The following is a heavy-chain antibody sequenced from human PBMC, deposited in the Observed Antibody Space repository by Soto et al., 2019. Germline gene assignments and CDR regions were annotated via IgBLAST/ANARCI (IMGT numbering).Heavy chain of an antibody. V-gene: IGHV1-18*01. CDR1: GYSFTSYG. J-gene: IGHJ4*02. Sequence: QVQLVQSGAEVKKPGASVMVSCKASGYSFTSYGINWVRLAPGQGLEWMGWISAYNGNTNYAQKFQGRVTMSTETATSTAYMELKSLKSDDTAMYYCARDPGSYSGSQLVWGQGTLVTVSS. CDR2: ISAYNGNT. D-gene: IGHD1-26*01. CDR3: ARDPGSYSGSQLV.